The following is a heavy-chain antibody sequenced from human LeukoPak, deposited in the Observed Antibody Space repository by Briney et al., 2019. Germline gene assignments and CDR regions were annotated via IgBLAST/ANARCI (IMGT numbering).Heavy chain of an antibody. V-gene: IGHV3-33*01. CDR1: GFTFSSYG. D-gene: IGHD3-10*01. CDR3: ARGPLWFGELLDYYYGMDV. J-gene: IGHJ6*02. CDR2: IWYDGSNK. Sequence: GGSLRLSCAAPGFTFSSYGMHWVRQAPGKGLEWVAVIWYDGSNKYYADSVKGRFTISRDNSKNTLYLQMNSLRAEDTAVYYCARGPLWFGELLDYYYGMDVWGQGTTVTVSS.